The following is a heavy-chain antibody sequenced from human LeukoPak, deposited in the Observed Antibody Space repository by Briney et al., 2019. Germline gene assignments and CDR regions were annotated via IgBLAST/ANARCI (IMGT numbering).Heavy chain of an antibody. V-gene: IGHV3-21*01. CDR1: GFTFSSYS. CDR2: ISSSSYI. Sequence: GGSLRLSCAASGFTFSSYSMNWVRQAPGKGLEWVSSISSSSYIYCADSVKGRFTISRDNAKNSLYLQINSLRAEDTAVYYCARDSFGSQGDYWGQGTLVTVSS. CDR3: ARDSFGSQGDY. D-gene: IGHD1-26*01. J-gene: IGHJ4*02.